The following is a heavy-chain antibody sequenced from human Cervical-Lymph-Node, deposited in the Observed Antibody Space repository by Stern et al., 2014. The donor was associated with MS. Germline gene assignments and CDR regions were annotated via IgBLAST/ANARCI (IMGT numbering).Heavy chain of an antibody. Sequence: DQLVESGGGVVQPGTSLRLSCATSGFTFRRADMYWVRQAPGKGLEWVAVIQYDGSTKYNEDSVKGRFTISRDNSKNTLFLQMNSLRAADTALYYCARESAHISPYLEYWGQGTLVTVSS. CDR3: ARESAHISPYLEY. V-gene: IGHV3-33*07. CDR1: GFTFRRAD. D-gene: IGHD6-25*01. CDR2: IQYDGSTK. J-gene: IGHJ4*02.